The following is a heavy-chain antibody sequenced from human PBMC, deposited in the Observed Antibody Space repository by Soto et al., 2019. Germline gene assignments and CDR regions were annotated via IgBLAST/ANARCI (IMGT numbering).Heavy chain of an antibody. V-gene: IGHV3-9*01. D-gene: IGHD3-10*01. CDR3: TRGGGAGSLYTPYLAY. CDR1: GFTFDQYA. J-gene: IGHJ4*02. CDR2: ISWNSDTI. Sequence: EVQLVESGGGLVQPGRSRRLSCAASGFTFDQYAIHWVRQAPGKGLEWVSGISWNSDTIVYADSVRGRFTISRDNAKKSVYLKRKCVSRGAAALYLCTRGGGAGSLYTPYLAYGGQGPLVTVS.